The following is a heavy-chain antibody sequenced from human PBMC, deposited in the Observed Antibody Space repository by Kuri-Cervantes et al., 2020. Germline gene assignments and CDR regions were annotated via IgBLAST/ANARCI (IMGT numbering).Heavy chain of an antibody. D-gene: IGHD1-7*01. CDR3: ARDPETGTEPYYGMDV. J-gene: IGHJ6*02. V-gene: IGHV3-48*02. CDR1: GFTFSSYS. CDR2: ISSSSSTI. Sequence: GGSLRLSCAASGFTFSSYSMNWVRQAPGKGLEWVPYISSSSSTIYYADSVKGRFTISRDNAKNSLYLQMNSLRDEDTAVYYCARDPETGTEPYYGMDVWGQGTTVTVSS.